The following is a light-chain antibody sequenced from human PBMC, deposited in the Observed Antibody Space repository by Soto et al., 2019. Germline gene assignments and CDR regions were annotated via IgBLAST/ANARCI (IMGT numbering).Light chain of an antibody. Sequence: EIVMTRAPATLSVSPGETATLSCMASQSVASNLAWFQQKPGQAPRLLSFRAYTSATGVPARFSDSWSGTEFTLTITSLQSEDFAAYYCQQYHNWPPLFTFGPGTKVDIK. CDR3: QQYHNWPPLFT. CDR2: RAY. CDR1: QSVASN. J-gene: IGKJ3*01. V-gene: IGKV3-15*01.